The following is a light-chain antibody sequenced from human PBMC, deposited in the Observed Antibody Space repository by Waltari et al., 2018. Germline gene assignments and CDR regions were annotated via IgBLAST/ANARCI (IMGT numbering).Light chain of an antibody. J-gene: IGKJ1*01. V-gene: IGKV1-5*03. CDR2: KAS. CDR1: QSISSW. Sequence: DIQMTQSPSTLSASVGDRVTLTCRASQSISSWLAWYQQKPGKAPKLLIYKASSLESGVPSRFSGSGSGTEFTLTISSLQPDDFATYYYQQYNSYSWTFGQGTKVEIK. CDR3: QQYNSYSWT.